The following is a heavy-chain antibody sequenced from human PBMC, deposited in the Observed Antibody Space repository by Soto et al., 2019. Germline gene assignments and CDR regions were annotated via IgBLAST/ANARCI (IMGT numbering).Heavy chain of an antibody. CDR3: GTSEEMAAIILN. CDR2: IKSDGTRR. V-gene: IGHV3-74*01. CDR1: GFSFSSYW. Sequence: GGSLRLSCAASGFSFSSYWMHWVRQVPGKGLVWVSRIKSDGTRRDYAESVKGRFTISRDNAKNTLYLRMISLRVEDTAVYYCGTSEEMAAIILNGGQGSLV. J-gene: IGHJ4*02. D-gene: IGHD5-12*01.